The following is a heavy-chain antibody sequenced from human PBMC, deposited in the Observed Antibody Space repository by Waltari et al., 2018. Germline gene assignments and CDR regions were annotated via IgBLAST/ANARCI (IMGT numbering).Heavy chain of an antibody. J-gene: IGHJ4*02. CDR1: GGSISSSSYY. Sequence: QLQLQESGPGLVKPSETLSLTCTVSGGSISSSSYYWGWIRQPPGKGLEWIGSIYYRGSTYYNPSLKSRVTIAVDTSKNQFSLKLSSVTAADTAVYYCARQGIAAAGIGYWGQGTLVTVSS. D-gene: IGHD6-13*01. CDR3: ARQGIAAAGIGY. CDR2: IYYRGST. V-gene: IGHV4-39*01.